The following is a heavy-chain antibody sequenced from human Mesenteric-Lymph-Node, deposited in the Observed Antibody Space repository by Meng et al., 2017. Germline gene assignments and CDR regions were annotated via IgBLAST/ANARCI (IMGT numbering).Heavy chain of an antibody. J-gene: IGHJ4*02. Sequence: VEVVKSGSELKKPGASVKVSCKASGYTFTSYAMNWVRQAPGQGLEWMGWINTNTGNPTYAQGFTGRFVFSLDTSVSTAYLQISSLKAEDTAVYYCARETLGYCSSTSCYIGPPDYWGQGTLVTVSS. CDR1: GYTFTSYA. CDR3: ARETLGYCSSTSCYIGPPDY. CDR2: INTNTGNP. V-gene: IGHV7-4-1*02. D-gene: IGHD2-2*01.